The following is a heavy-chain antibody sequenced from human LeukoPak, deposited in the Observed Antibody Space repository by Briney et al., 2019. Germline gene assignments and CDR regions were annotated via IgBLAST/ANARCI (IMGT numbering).Heavy chain of an antibody. J-gene: IGHJ5*02. V-gene: IGHV4-34*01. CDR1: GGSFSGYY. Sequence: SETLSLTCAAYGGSFSGYYWSWIRQPPGKGLEWIGEINHSGSTNYNPSLKSRVTISVDTSKNQFSLKLSSVTAADTAVYYCARTNGYYGSGSSPWGQGTLVTVSS. CDR3: ARTNGYYGSGSSP. D-gene: IGHD3-10*01. CDR2: INHSGST.